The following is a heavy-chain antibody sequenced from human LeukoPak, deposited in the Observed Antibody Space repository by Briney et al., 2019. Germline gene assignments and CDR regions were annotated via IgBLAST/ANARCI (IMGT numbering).Heavy chain of an antibody. CDR2: ISSSSSYI. CDR1: GFTFSSYS. V-gene: IGHV3-21*01. Sequence: GGSLRLSCAASGFTFSSYSMNWVRQAPGKGLEWVSSISSSSSYIYYADSVKGRFTISRDNAKNSLYLQMNSLRAEDTAVYYCARGGFRYGMDVWGQGTTVTVSS. J-gene: IGHJ6*02. CDR3: ARGGFRYGMDV. D-gene: IGHD1-26*01.